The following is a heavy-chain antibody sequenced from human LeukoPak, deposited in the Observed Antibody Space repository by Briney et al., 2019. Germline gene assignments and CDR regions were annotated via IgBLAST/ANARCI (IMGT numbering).Heavy chain of an antibody. J-gene: IGHJ4*02. D-gene: IGHD6-19*01. CDR3: ARGSVAVAGPNDY. CDR2: INPNSGGT. CDR1: GYTFTGYY. V-gene: IGHV1-2*02. Sequence: ASVKVSCKASGYTFTGYYMHWVRQAPGQGLEWMGWINPNSGGTNYAQKFQGRVTMTRDTSISTAYMELSRLRSDDTAVYYCARGSVAVAGPNDYWGQGTLVTVSS.